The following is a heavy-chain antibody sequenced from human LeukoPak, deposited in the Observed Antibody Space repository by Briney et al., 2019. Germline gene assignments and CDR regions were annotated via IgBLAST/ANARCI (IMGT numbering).Heavy chain of an antibody. CDR1: GFTFSGFG. J-gene: IGHJ4*02. CDR3: AKGSSSSRPYYFDY. CDR2: ITGDGSST. Sequence: PGGSLRLSCGASGFTFSGFGMHWVRQAPGKGLEWVLAITGDGSSTYYADSVKGRFTISRDNSKNTLYLQMNSLRAEDTAVYYCAKGSSSSRPYYFDYWGRGTLVTVSS. V-gene: IGHV3-23*01. D-gene: IGHD6-6*01.